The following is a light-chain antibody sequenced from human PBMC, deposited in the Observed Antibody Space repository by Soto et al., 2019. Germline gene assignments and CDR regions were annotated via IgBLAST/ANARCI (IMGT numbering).Light chain of an antibody. J-gene: IGKJ1*01. CDR1: QSIFNY. V-gene: IGKV1-39*01. CDR2: ATS. Sequence: DIQMTQSPSSLSASVGDRVTITCRASQSIFNYLNWYQQKPGKAPKLLIFATSNLQSGVPSRFSGSGSGTEFTLTISRLQLEDVATYSCQHSSLSPWTFGQGTKVEIK. CDR3: QHSSLSPWT.